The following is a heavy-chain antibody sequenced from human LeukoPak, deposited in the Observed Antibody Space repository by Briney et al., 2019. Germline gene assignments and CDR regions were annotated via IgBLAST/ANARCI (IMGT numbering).Heavy chain of an antibody. J-gene: IGHJ4*02. V-gene: IGHV3-20*04. D-gene: IGHD2-15*01. Sequence: RPGGSLRLSCAASGFTFDDYGMSWVRQAPGKGLEWVSGINWNGGSTGYADSVKGRFTISRDNAKSSLYLQMNSLRAEDTALYYCAREHCSGGSCRDDYWGQGTLVTVSS. CDR3: AREHCSGGSCRDDY. CDR2: INWNGGST. CDR1: GFTFDDYG.